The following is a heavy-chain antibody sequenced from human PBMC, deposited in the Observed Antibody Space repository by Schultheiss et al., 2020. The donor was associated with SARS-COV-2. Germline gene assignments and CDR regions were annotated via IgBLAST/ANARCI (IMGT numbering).Heavy chain of an antibody. CDR3: ARDGGDFWSGYPHYYYGMDV. CDR1: DYSISSGYY. Sequence: SQTLSLTCAVSDYSISSGYYWGWIRQPPGKGLEWIGSIYTSGSTNYNPSLKSRVTMSIDTSKNQFSLKLSSVTAADTAVYYCARDGGDFWSGYPHYYYGMDVWGQGTTVTVSS. J-gene: IGHJ6*02. D-gene: IGHD3-3*01. V-gene: IGHV4-38-2*02. CDR2: IYTSGST.